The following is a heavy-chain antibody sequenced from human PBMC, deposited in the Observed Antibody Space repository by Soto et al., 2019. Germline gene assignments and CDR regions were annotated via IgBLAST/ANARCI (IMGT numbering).Heavy chain of an antibody. D-gene: IGHD4-17*01. V-gene: IGHV1-2*04. Sequence: ASVKVSCKASGYTFTGYYMHWVRQAPGQGLEWMGWINPNSGGTNYAQKFQGWVTMTRDTSISTAYMELSRLRSDDTAAYYCARGALRRLYGMDVWGQGTTVTVSS. J-gene: IGHJ6*02. CDR1: GYTFTGYY. CDR2: INPNSGGT. CDR3: ARGALRRLYGMDV.